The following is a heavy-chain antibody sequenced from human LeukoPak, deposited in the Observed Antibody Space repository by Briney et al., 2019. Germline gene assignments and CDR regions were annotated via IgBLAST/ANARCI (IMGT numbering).Heavy chain of an antibody. CDR1: GFTFSNYN. V-gene: IGHV3-30*03. D-gene: IGHD4-17*01. CDR2: ISNDGSNS. CDR3: ARAFSTTAFDY. Sequence: GGSLRLSCAASGFTFSNYNMNWVRQAPGKGLEWVAVISNDGSNSYYADSVKGRFTISRDNSKNTLYLQMNILRAEDTAVYYCARAFSTTAFDYWGQGTLVTVSS. J-gene: IGHJ4*02.